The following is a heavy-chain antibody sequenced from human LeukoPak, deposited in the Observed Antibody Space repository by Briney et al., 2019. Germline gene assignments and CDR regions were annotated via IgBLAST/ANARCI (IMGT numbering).Heavy chain of an antibody. J-gene: IGHJ4*02. D-gene: IGHD2-15*01. CDR2: IKEDGSDI. Sequence: PGGSLRLSCAASGFTFSSYWMGWVRQAPGKGLEWVADIKEDGSDIYSVDSVKGRFTISRDNAKNSLYLQMNSLRAEDTAVYYCARSGGDYFDYWGQGTLVTVSS. CDR1: GFTFSSYW. V-gene: IGHV3-7*01. CDR3: ARSGGDYFDY.